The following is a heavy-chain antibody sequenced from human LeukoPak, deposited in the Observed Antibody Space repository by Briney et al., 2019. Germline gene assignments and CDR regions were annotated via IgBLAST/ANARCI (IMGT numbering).Heavy chain of an antibody. J-gene: IGHJ4*02. Sequence: RGSLRLSCAASGFTFTNYAMSWVRQAPGKGLEWVSTITPGGHSTYYADSVKGRFTISSDNSKKTLYLQLSTLRVEDTAVYYCAKATSGYYAFDYWGQGTLVTVSS. D-gene: IGHD3-22*01. CDR1: GFTFTNYA. V-gene: IGHV3-23*01. CDR2: ITPGGHST. CDR3: AKATSGYYAFDY.